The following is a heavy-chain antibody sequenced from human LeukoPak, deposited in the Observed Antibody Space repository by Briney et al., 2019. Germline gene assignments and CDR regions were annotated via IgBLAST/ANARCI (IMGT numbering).Heavy chain of an antibody. Sequence: PGGSLRLSCAASGFTFSRYEMNWLRQAPGKGLEWVSYTSSSGSSIYYADSVKGRFTISRDNAKNSLYLQMNSLRAEDTAVYYCATYASSWYLDYWGQGTLVTVSS. CDR3: ATYASSWYLDY. J-gene: IGHJ4*02. CDR2: TSSSGSSI. V-gene: IGHV3-48*03. CDR1: GFTFSRYE. D-gene: IGHD6-13*01.